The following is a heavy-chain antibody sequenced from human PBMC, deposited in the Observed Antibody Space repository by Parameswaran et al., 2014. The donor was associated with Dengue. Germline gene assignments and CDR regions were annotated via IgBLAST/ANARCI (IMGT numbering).Heavy chain of an antibody. CDR3: ARAPLWSGYYHYGMDV. CDR1: GFTFSSYS. V-gene: IGHV3-21*01. Sequence: ESLKISCAASGFTFSSYSMNWVRQAPGKGLEWVSSISSSSSYIYYADSVKGRFTISRDNAKNSLYLQMNSLRAADTAVYYCARAPLWSGYYHYGMDVWGQGTTVTVSS. CDR2: ISSSSSYI. D-gene: IGHD3-3*01. J-gene: IGHJ6*02.